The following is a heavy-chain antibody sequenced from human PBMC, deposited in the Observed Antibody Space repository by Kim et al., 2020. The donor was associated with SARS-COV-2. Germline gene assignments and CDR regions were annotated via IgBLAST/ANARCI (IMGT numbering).Heavy chain of an antibody. J-gene: IGHJ6*02. D-gene: IGHD2-2*01. V-gene: IGHV1-46*01. CDR2: INPSGSST. Sequence: ASVKVSCKASGYIFSSYYIHWVRQAPGQGLEWMGRINPSGSSTTYAQKFQGRVTMTRDTSTSTVYMELSSLRSEDTAVYYCARDLPIIIVPGAKNYHYYGMDVWGQGTTVTVSS. CDR3: ARDLPIIIVPGAKNYHYYGMDV. CDR1: GYIFSSYY.